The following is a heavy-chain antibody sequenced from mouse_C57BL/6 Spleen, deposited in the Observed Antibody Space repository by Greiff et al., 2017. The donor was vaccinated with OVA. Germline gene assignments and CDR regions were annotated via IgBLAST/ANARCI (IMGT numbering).Heavy chain of an antibody. J-gene: IGHJ2*01. V-gene: IGHV1-76*01. D-gene: IGHD1-1*01. Sequence: QLQESGAELVRPGASVKLSCKASGYTFTDYYINWVKQRPGQGLEWIARIYPGSGNTYYNEKFKGKATLTAEKSSSTAYMQLSSLTSEDSAVYFCARSDYYGTGTGYYFDYWGQGTTLTVSS. CDR2: IYPGSGNT. CDR1: GYTFTDYY. CDR3: ARSDYYGTGTGYYFDY.